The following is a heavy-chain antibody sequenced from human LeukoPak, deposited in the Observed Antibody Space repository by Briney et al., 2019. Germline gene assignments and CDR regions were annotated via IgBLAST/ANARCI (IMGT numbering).Heavy chain of an antibody. V-gene: IGHV1-24*01. CDR2: FDPEDGET. CDR3: ARGMVRGGIYYYYMDV. J-gene: IGHJ6*03. CDR1: GYTLTELS. D-gene: IGHD3-10*01. Sequence: ASVKVSCKVSGYTLTELSMHWVRQAPGKGLEWMGGFDPEDGETIYAQKIQGRVTITADESTSTAYMELSSLRSEDTAVYYCARGMVRGGIYYYYMDVWGKGTTVTVSS.